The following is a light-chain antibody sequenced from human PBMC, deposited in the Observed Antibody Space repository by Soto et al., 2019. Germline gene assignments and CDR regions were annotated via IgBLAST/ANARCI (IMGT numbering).Light chain of an antibody. J-gene: IGLJ2*01. V-gene: IGLV9-49*01. CDR1: SGYSNYK. CDR2: VGTGGMVG. CDR3: RTDHGSGSNFVVV. Sequence: QLVLTQPPSASASLGASVTLTCTLSSGYSNYKVDWYQQRPGKGPRFVMRVGTGGMVGSKGDGIPDRFSVLGSGLNRYLTIKNIQEEDESDYHCRTDHGSGSNFVVVFGGGTKLTVL.